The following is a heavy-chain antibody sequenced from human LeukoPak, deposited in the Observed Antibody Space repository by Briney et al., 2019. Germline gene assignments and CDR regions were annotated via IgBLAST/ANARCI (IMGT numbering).Heavy chain of an antibody. CDR1: GGSISSGDYY. CDR3: ARYPGNSGFHYFDY. CDR2: IYYSGST. D-gene: IGHD5-12*01. J-gene: IGHJ4*02. Sequence: SETLSLTCTVSGGSISSGDYYWSWIRQPPGKGLEWIGYIYYSGSTYYNPSLKSRVTISVDTSKNQFSLKLSSVTAADTAVYYCARYPGNSGFHYFDYLCQGTLVTVSS. V-gene: IGHV4-30-4*08.